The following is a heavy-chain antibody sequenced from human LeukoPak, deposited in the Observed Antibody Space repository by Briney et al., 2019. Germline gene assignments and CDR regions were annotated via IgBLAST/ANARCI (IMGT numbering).Heavy chain of an antibody. J-gene: IGHJ4*02. CDR1: GGSISSYY. V-gene: IGHV4-59*01. Sequence: SETLSLTCTVSGGSISSYYWSWIRQPPGKGLEWIGYIYYSGSTNYNPSLKSRVTISVDTSKNQFSLKLSSVTAADTAVYYCARAPYSSGWWTYFDYWGQRTLVTVSS. CDR2: IYYSGST. D-gene: IGHD6-19*01. CDR3: ARAPYSSGWWTYFDY.